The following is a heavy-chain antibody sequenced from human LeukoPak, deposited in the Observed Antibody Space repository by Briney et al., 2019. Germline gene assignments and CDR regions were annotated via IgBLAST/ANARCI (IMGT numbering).Heavy chain of an antibody. D-gene: IGHD6-13*01. V-gene: IGHV1-8*03. Sequence: ASVKVSCKASGYTFTSYDINWVRQAPGQGLEWMGWMNPNSGNTGYAQKFQGRATITRNTSISTAYMELSSLRSEDTAVYYCAREAPAAGTGVYYYYYMDVWGKGTTVAVSS. CDR1: GYTFTSYD. J-gene: IGHJ6*03. CDR3: AREAPAAGTGVYYYYYMDV. CDR2: MNPNSGNT.